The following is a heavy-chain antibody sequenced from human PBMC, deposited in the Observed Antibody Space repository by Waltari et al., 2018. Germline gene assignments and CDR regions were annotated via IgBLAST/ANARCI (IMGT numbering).Heavy chain of an antibody. CDR3: AKHAGLPGRSSYYYMDV. CDR2: ISSTGGST. Sequence: EVQLLESGGGLVQPGGSLRLSCAASGFTFSSYAMSWVRQAPGEGLEWVSVISSTGGSTYYADSVKGRFTISRDNSKNAVYLQMNSLRAEDTAVYYCAKHAGLPGRSSYYYMDVWGKGATVTISS. D-gene: IGHD2-2*01. CDR1: GFTFSSYA. V-gene: IGHV3-23*01. J-gene: IGHJ6*03.